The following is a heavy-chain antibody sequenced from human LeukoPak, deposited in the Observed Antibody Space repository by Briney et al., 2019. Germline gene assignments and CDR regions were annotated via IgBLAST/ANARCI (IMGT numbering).Heavy chain of an antibody. V-gene: IGHV4-59*08. D-gene: IGHD7-27*01. CDR3: ARGFRGDNFDY. CDR1: GGSISSYY. CDR2: IYYSGTT. J-gene: IGHJ4*02. Sequence: KASETLSLTCAVSGGSISSYYWSWIRQPPGKGLEWIGFIYYSGTTNYNPSLKSRVAISVDTSKSQFSLKLSSVTAADTAVYFCARGFRGDNFDYWGQGTLVTVSS.